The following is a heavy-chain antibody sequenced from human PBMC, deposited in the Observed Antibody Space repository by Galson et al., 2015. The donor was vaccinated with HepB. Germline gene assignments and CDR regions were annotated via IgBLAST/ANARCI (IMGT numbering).Heavy chain of an antibody. Sequence: SVKVSCKASGYTFMSYGVTWVRKTPEQGLEWMGWISVYTGKTNYAQNFQGRVTMTTDTSTTTAYMELRSLRSDDTAVYYCARGALVVAVGATQNNWFDPWGRGTLVTVSS. D-gene: IGHD2-15*01. J-gene: IGHJ5*02. CDR3: ARGALVVAVGATQNNWFDP. CDR2: ISVYTGKT. V-gene: IGHV1-18*01. CDR1: GYTFMSYG.